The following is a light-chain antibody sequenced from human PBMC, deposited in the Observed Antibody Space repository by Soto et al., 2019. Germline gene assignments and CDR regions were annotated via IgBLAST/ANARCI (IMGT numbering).Light chain of an antibody. V-gene: IGLV2-14*01. CDR1: SSDVGGYNS. J-gene: IGLJ1*01. CDR3: SSYTSSIVYV. CDR2: EGS. Sequence: QSALTQPASVSGSPGQSTTISCTGTSSDVGGYNSVSWYQQHPGKAPKLMIYEGSKRPSGVSNRFSGSTSGNTASLTISGLQAEDEADYYCSSYTSSIVYVFGTGTKVTVL.